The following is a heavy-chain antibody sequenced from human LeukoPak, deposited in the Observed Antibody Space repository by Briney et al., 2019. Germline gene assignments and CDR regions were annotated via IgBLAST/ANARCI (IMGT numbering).Heavy chain of an antibody. V-gene: IGHV3-23*01. CDR1: GFTFSNYA. CDR3: AKDHYYGSGSPGG. Sequence: GGSLRLSCAASGFTFSNYAMIWVRQAPGKGLEWVSSISGSGSSTYYADSVKGRFTISRGNSKNTLDLQMNSLRAEDTAVYYCAKDHYYGSGSPGGWGQGTLVTVSS. J-gene: IGHJ4*02. CDR2: ISGSGSST. D-gene: IGHD3-10*01.